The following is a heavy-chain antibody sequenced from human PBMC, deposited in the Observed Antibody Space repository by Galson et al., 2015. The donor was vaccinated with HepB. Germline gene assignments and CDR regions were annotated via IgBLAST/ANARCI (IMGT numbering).Heavy chain of an antibody. J-gene: IGHJ5*02. D-gene: IGHD6-13*01. CDR3: ARHGIAVAGRGPDNWFDP. CDR2: IDPSDSYT. Sequence: KVSCKASGYTFTGYYMHWVRQMPGKGLEWMGRIDPSDSYTNYSPSFQGHVTISADKSISTAYLQWSSLKASDTAMYYCARHGIAVAGRGPDNWFDPWGQGTLVTVSS. V-gene: IGHV5-10-1*01. CDR1: GYTFTGYY.